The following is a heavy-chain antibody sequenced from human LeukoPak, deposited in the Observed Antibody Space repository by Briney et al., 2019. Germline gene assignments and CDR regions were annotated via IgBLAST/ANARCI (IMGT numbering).Heavy chain of an antibody. CDR2: VNHSGST. J-gene: IGHJ4*02. CDR3: ARGGGIAARGRGRRYFDY. D-gene: IGHD6-6*01. V-gene: IGHV4-34*01. CDR1: GGSFSGYY. Sequence: PSGTLSLTCAVYGGSFSGYYWSWIRQPPGKGLEWIGEVNHSGSTNYNPSLKSRVTISVDTSKNQFSLKLSSVTAADTAVYYCARGGGIAARGRGRRYFDYWGQGTLVTVSP.